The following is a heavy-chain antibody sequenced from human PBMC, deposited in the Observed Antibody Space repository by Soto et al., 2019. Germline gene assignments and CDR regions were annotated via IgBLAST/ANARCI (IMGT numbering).Heavy chain of an antibody. CDR3: AREHYYDSSGYIHGAFDI. CDR1: GYTFTSYY. J-gene: IGHJ3*02. D-gene: IGHD3-22*01. Sequence: ASVKVSCKASGYTFTSYYMHWVRQAPGQGLEWMGIINPSGGSTSYAQKFQGRATMTRDTSTSTVYMELSSLRSEDTAVYYCAREHYYDSSGYIHGAFDIWGQGTMVTVSS. CDR2: INPSGGST. V-gene: IGHV1-46*01.